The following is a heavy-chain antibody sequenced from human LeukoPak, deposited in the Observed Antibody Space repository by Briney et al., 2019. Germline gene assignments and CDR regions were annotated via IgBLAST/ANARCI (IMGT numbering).Heavy chain of an antibody. CDR2: IYYSGST. D-gene: IGHD3-22*01. J-gene: IGHJ3*01. V-gene: IGHV4-59*01. Sequence: SETLSLTCTVSGGSITGYYWSWIRQPPGKGLEWIGYIYYSGSTNYNPSLKSRVTISVDMSKSQFSLNLSSVTAADTAVYYCATPSSGYNIDAFDVWGQGTAVAVSS. CDR1: GGSITGYY. CDR3: ATPSSGYNIDAFDV.